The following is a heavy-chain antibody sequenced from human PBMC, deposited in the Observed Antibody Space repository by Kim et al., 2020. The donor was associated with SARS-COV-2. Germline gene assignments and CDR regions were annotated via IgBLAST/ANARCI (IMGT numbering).Heavy chain of an antibody. CDR1: GYTFTSYA. D-gene: IGHD5-18*01. CDR3: AMKGYSYGHFDY. CDR2: INAGNGNT. Sequence: ASVKVSCKASGYTFTSYAMHWVRQAPGQRLEWMGWINAGNGNTKYSQKFQGRVTITRDTSASTAYMELSSLRSEDTAVYYCAMKGYSYGHFDYWGQGTLVTVSS. V-gene: IGHV1-3*01. J-gene: IGHJ4*02.